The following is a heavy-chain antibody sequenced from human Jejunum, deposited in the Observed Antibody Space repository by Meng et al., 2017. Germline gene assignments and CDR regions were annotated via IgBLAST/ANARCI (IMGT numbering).Heavy chain of an antibody. CDR3: AREVGPYQYYYGLNV. CDR1: GFTFSDYA. D-gene: IGHD1-26*01. J-gene: IGHJ6*02. V-gene: IGHV3-21*06. CDR2: ISSRDIYI. Sequence: GESLKISCAASGFTFSDYAVSWVRQAPGKGLEWISSISSRDIYIYYADSVKGRFTISRDKAKNSLSLQMNSLKPEDTAVYYCAREVGPYQYYYGLNVWGQGTTVTVSS.